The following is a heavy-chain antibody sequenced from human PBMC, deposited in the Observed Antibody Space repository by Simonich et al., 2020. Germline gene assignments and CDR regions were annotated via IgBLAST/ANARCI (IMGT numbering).Heavy chain of an antibody. CDR2: ISSSSSYI. J-gene: IGHJ4*02. V-gene: IGHV3-21*01. Sequence: EVQLVESGGGLVKPGGSLRLSCAASGFTFSSYSMNWVRQAPGKGLEVGSSISSSSSYIDYADSVKGRFTISRDNAKNSLYLQMNSLRAEDTAVYYCARKRFLEWFFDYWGQGTLVTVSS. D-gene: IGHD3-3*01. CDR1: GFTFSSYS. CDR3: ARKRFLEWFFDY.